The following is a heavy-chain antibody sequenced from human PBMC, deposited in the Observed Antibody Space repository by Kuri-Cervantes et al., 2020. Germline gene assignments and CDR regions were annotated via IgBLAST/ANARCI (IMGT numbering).Heavy chain of an antibody. V-gene: IGHV4-34*01. CDR2: INHSGST. CDR1: GGSFSGYY. CDR3: ERSIVVVVAATPGYYYYGMDV. D-gene: IGHD2-15*01. J-gene: IGHJ6*02. Sequence: SQTLSLTCAVYGGSFSGYYWSWIRQPPGKGVEWIGEINHSGSTNYNPSLKSRVTISVDTSKNQFSLKLSSVTAADTAVYYCERSIVVVVAATPGYYYYGMDVWGQGTTVTVSS.